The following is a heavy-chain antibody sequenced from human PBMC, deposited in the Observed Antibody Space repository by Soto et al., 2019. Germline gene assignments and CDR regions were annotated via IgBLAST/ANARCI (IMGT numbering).Heavy chain of an antibody. V-gene: IGHV4-59*01. J-gene: IGHJ4*02. CDR1: GGSISNYY. Sequence: PSETLSLTCTVSGGSISNYYWNWIRQSPGKGLEWIGYIYSSGSTHYNPSLQNRVTISIDTSKNQVSLKVNSVTAADTAVYYCARGQVVAAQHWGQGTLVTVSS. D-gene: IGHD2-15*01. CDR2: IYSSGST. CDR3: ARGQVVAAQH.